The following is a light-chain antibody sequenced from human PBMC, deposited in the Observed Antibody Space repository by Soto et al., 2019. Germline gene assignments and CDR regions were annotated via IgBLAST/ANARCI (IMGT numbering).Light chain of an antibody. V-gene: IGKV3-11*01. CDR1: QSVSRY. CDR2: DAT. J-gene: IGKJ4*01. Sequence: EIVFTQSPATLSLSPGERATLSCSASQSVSRYLAWYQQKPGQAPRLLIYDATNRATGIPPRFSGSGSGTAFTLTISSLEPEDLAVYYCQQRSSWPLTFGGGTKVEIK. CDR3: QQRSSWPLT.